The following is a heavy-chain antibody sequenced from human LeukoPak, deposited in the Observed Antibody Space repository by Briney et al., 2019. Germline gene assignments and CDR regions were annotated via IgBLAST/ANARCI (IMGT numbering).Heavy chain of an antibody. CDR2: ISGSGGST. Sequence: GGSLRLSCAAPGFTFSSYAMSWVRQAPGKGLEWVSAISGSGGSTYYADSVKGRFTISRDNAKNSLYLQMNSLRAEDTAVYYCASTDYYDSSGYFSRPDYWGQGTLVTVSS. CDR3: ASTDYYDSSGYFSRPDY. J-gene: IGHJ4*02. CDR1: GFTFSSYA. V-gene: IGHV3-23*01. D-gene: IGHD3-22*01.